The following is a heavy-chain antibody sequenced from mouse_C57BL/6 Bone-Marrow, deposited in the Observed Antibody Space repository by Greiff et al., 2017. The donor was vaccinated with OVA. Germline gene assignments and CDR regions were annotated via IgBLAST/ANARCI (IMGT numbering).Heavy chain of an antibody. D-gene: IGHD2-1*01. J-gene: IGHJ4*01. CDR3: ASISYCNPTYYSALDY. CDR1: GYTFTGYW. Sequence: QVQLQQSGAELMKPGASVKLSCKATGYTFTGYWIEWVKQRPGHGLEWIGEILPGSGSTNYNEKFKGKATFTADTSSNTDYMQISSLTTEDSSLSSFASISYCNPTYYSALDYWCQGTSVTVSS. V-gene: IGHV1-9*01. CDR2: ILPGSGST.